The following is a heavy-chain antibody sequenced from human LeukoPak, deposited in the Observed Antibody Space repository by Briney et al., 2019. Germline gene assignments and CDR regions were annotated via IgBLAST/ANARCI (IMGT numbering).Heavy chain of an antibody. CDR3: AKDLALAGTGGGFDV. D-gene: IGHD6-19*01. CDR2: ISADDKA. J-gene: IGHJ3*01. Sequence: GGSLRLSCAASGFTFTTYAINWVRQAPGKGLEWVSGISADDKAYYSDSVKGRFTISRDNSKNTVSLQMSSLRAEDTALYYCAKDLALAGTGGGFDVWGQGTRVAVSS. CDR1: GFTFTTYA. V-gene: IGHV3-23*01.